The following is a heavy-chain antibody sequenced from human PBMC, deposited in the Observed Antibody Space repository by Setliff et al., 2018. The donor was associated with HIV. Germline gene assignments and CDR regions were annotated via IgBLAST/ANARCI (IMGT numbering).Heavy chain of an antibody. D-gene: IGHD3-9*01. V-gene: IGHV3-66*02. J-gene: IGHJ4*02. CDR2: LYTGGDH. CDR1: GFTVSSDY. CDR3: ARGDATFDL. Sequence: GGSLRLSCAVSGFTVSSDYMSWVRQAPGKGLEWVSVLYTGGDHYYADSVKGRFTLSRDNSKNSLYLEMNRLRPEDTAMYYCARGDATFDLWGQGTLVTAPQ.